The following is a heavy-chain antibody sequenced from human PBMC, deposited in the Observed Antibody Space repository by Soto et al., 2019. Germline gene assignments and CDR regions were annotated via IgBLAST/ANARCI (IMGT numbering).Heavy chain of an antibody. CDR2: INHSGST. Sequence: SETLSLTCAVYGGSFSGYYWSWIRQPPGKGLEWIGEINHSGSTNYNPSLKSRVTISVDTSKNQLSLKLSSVTAADTAVYYCARGLGNPIYSNYFWQHYYYYYGMDVWGQGTTVTVSS. J-gene: IGHJ6*02. V-gene: IGHV4-34*01. CDR1: GGSFSGYY. D-gene: IGHD4-4*01. CDR3: ARGLGNPIYSNYFWQHYYYYYGMDV.